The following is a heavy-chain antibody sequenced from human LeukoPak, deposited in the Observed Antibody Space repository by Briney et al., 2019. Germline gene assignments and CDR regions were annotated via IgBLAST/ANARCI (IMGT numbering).Heavy chain of an antibody. V-gene: IGHV3-30*18. CDR2: ISYDGSNK. J-gene: IGHJ3*02. D-gene: IGHD2-2*01. Sequence: GGSLRLSCAASGFTFSSYVMHWVRQAPGKGLEWVAVISYDGSNKYYADSVKGRFTISRDNAKNSLYLQMNSLRGDDMAFYYCAKETSDAFDIWGQGTMVIV. CDR1: GFTFSSYV. CDR3: AKETSDAFDI.